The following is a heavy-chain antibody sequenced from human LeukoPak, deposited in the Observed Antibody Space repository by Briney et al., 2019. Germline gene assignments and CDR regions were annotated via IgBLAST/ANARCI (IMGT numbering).Heavy chain of an antibody. CDR1: GGSISSSSYY. Sequence: SETLSLTCTVSGGSISSSSYYWGWIRQPPGKGLEWIGSIYYSGSTYYNPSLKSRVTISVDTSKNQFSLKLSSVTAADTAVYYCARVAWDIVVVPAANYYYYYMDVWGKGTTVTVSS. V-gene: IGHV4-39*07. CDR2: IYYSGST. J-gene: IGHJ6*03. D-gene: IGHD2-2*01. CDR3: ARVAWDIVVVPAANYYYYYMDV.